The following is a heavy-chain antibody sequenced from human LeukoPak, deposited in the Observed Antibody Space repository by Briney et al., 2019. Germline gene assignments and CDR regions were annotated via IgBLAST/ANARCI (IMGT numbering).Heavy chain of an antibody. CDR1: GFIDSSSY. D-gene: IGHD4-11*01. CDR3: VRGHYSNTL. J-gene: IGHJ4*02. Sequence: GGSLRLSCAASGFIDSSSYMSWVRQPPGKGLEWVSGIYTDGSTYYADSVQGRFTISRDNSKNTLYLQMNSLRADDTSVYYCVRGHYSNTLGGQGTLVTVSS. V-gene: IGHV3-66*01. CDR2: IYTDGST.